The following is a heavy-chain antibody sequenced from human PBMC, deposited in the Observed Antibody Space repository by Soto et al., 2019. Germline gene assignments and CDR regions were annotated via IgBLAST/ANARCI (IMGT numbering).Heavy chain of an antibody. CDR1: GGTFSSYA. D-gene: IGHD3-10*01. J-gene: IGHJ5*01. Sequence: SVKVSCKASGGTFSSYAISWVRQAPGQGLEWMGGIIPIFGTANYAQKFQGRVTITADESTSTAYMELSSLRSEDTAVYYCARGVWGWFGESPPFNLLDSWAQGSLDPVSS. CDR3: ARGVWGWFGESPPFNLLDS. CDR2: IIPIFGTA. V-gene: IGHV1-69*13.